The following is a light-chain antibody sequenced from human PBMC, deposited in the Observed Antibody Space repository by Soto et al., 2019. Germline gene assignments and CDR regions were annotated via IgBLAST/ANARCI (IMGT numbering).Light chain of an antibody. CDR3: SSFTTSSTLVV. J-gene: IGLJ2*01. V-gene: IGLV2-14*01. Sequence: QSALTQPASVSGSPGQSITISCTGTSSDIGGYNFVSWYQHHPGKAPKLMIYEVNNRPSGVSRRFSGSKSGNTASLTISGLQTEDEADYYCSSFTTSSTLVVFGGGTKLTVL. CDR2: EVN. CDR1: SSDIGGYNF.